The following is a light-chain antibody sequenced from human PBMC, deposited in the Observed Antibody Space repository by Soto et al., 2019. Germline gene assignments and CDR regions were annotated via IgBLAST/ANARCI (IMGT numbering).Light chain of an antibody. CDR1: QSVLYSSNNKNY. Sequence: DIVMTQSPDSLAVSLGERPTINCKSSQSVLYSSNNKNYLAWYQQKPGQPPKLLIYWASTRESGVPDRFSGSGSGTDFTLTISSLQAEDGSVYYCQQYYSTPVTFGPGTKVDIK. J-gene: IGKJ3*01. CDR3: QQYYSTPVT. CDR2: WAS. V-gene: IGKV4-1*01.